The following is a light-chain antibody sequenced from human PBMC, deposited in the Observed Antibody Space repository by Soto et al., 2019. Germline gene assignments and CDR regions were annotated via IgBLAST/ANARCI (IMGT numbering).Light chain of an antibody. CDR3: QQYSA. Sequence: EIVLTQSPGTLSLSPGERATLSCRASQSVSSSYLAWYQQKPGQAPRLLIYGASSRATGIPDRFSGSGSGTDFTLTISRLEPEDFAVYYCQQYSAFGQGTKLEI. V-gene: IGKV3-20*01. J-gene: IGKJ2*01. CDR1: QSVSSSY. CDR2: GAS.